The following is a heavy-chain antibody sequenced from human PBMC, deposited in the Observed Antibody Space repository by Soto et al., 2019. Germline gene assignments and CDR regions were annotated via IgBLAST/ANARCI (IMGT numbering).Heavy chain of an antibody. CDR3: ARQDHSSSGWFDT. CDR2: ISYDGSKK. V-gene: IGHV3-30-3*01. CDR1: GFTFRSYA. Sequence: GGSLRLSCAASGFTFRSYAMHWVRQAPGKGLEWVAVISYDGSKKYYADSMKGRFTISRDNSKNTLYLQMNSLRAEDTAVYYCARQDHSSSGWFDTWGQGTLVTVSS. J-gene: IGHJ5*02. D-gene: IGHD3-22*01.